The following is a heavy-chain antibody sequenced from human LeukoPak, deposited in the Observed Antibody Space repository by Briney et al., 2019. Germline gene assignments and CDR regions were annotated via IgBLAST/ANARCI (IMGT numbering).Heavy chain of an antibody. D-gene: IGHD4-17*01. CDR1: GYSFTSYW. CDR2: IYPGDSDT. CDR3: ASSSGDYDYYYYYMDV. Sequence: GESLKISCKGSGYSFTSYWIGWVRQMPGKGLEWMGIIYPGDSDTRYSPSFQGQVTISADKSISTAYLQWSSLKASDTAVYYCASSSGDYDYYYYYMDVWGKGTTVTVSS. V-gene: IGHV5-51*01. J-gene: IGHJ6*03.